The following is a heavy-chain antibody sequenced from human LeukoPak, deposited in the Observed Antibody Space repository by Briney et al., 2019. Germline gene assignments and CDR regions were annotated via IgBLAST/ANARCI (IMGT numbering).Heavy chain of an antibody. Sequence: GGSLRLSCAASGFTFSSDWMSWVRQAPGKGLEWVACISQDGSEKRYVASVKGRFTISRDNAKDSLYLQMNGLRDEDTAVYYCAREKPMIADYWGQGALVTVSS. D-gene: IGHD3-22*01. CDR1: GFTFSSDW. V-gene: IGHV3-7*01. J-gene: IGHJ4*02. CDR2: ISQDGSEK. CDR3: AREKPMIADY.